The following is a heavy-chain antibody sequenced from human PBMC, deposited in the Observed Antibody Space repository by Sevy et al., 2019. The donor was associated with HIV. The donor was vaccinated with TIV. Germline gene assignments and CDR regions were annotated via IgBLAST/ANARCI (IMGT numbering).Heavy chain of an antibody. CDR2: IWYDGSNR. V-gene: IGHV3-33*01. D-gene: IGHD6-19*01. J-gene: IGHJ4*02. CDR3: AREGLAVAGIGYYFEY. CDR1: GFTFNSYG. Sequence: GGSLRLSCAASGFTFNSYGMHWVRQAPGKGLEWVALIWYDGSNRSYVDSVKGRFTVSRDNSKNTLYLQMNSLRAEDTAVYYCAREGLAVAGIGYYFEYWGQGTLDTVSS.